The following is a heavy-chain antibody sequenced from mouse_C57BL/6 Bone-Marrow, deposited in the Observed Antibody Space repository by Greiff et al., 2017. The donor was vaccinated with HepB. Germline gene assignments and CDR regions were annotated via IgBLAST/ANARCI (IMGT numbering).Heavy chain of an antibody. J-gene: IGHJ1*03. D-gene: IGHD1-1*01. Sequence: QVQLQQSGAELVKPGASVKMSCKASGYTFTTYPIEWMKQNHGKSLEWIGNFHPYNDDTKYNEKFKGKATLTVDKSSSTAYMELNSLTSEDSAVYYCARFITTVVWYFDVWGTGTTVTVSS. V-gene: IGHV1-47*01. CDR3: ARFITTVVWYFDV. CDR1: GYTFTTYP. CDR2: FHPYNDDT.